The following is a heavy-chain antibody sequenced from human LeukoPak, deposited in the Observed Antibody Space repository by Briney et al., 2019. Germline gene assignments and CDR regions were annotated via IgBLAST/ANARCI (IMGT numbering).Heavy chain of an antibody. D-gene: IGHD2-21*01. CDR2: IYYSGST. CDR1: GGSISSGGYY. V-gene: IGHV4-31*03. CDR3: ARVERGHIVVAYAFDI. J-gene: IGHJ3*02. Sequence: SETLSHTCTVSGGSISSGGYYWSWIRQHPGKGLEWIGYIYYSGSTYYNPSLKSRVTISVDTSKNQFSLKLSSVTAADTAVYYCARVERGHIVVAYAFDIWGQGTMVTVSS.